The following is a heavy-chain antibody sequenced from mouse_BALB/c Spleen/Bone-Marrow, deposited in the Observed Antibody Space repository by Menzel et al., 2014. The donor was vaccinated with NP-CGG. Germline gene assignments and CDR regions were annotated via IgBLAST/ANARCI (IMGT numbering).Heavy chain of an antibody. CDR3: ARRGGYPWFAY. D-gene: IGHD2-2*01. CDR1: GYTFRNYW. CDR2: ILPGSYST. V-gene: IGHV1-9*01. Sequence: VQLQQSGAELMRPGASVKISCKATGYTFRNYWIDWVKQRPGHGLEWIGEILPGSYSTNYNEKLKGKATFTADTSSNTACMQLSSLTAEDSAVYYGARRGGYPWFAYWGQGTLVTVSA. J-gene: IGHJ3*01.